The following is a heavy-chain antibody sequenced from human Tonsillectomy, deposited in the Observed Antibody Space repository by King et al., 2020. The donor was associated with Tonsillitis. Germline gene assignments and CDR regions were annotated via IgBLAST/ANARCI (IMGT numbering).Heavy chain of an antibody. J-gene: IGHJ6*02. Sequence: VQLVESGGGLVQPGGSLRLSCAASGFTFSSYAMSWVRQAPGKGPEWVSAISGSGGSTYYADSVKGRFTISRDNSKNTLYLQMNSLRAEDTAVYYCAKRHAQLYYYDSSGSKDVWGQGTTVTVSS. CDR3: AKRHAQLYYYDSSGSKDV. CDR2: ISGSGGST. CDR1: GFTFSSYA. V-gene: IGHV3-23*04. D-gene: IGHD3-22*01.